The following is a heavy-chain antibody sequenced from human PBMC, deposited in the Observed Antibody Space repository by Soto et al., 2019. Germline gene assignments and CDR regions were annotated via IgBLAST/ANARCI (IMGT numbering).Heavy chain of an antibody. CDR2: ISYSGGT. J-gene: IGHJ4*02. CDR1: GGSISSGSYF. V-gene: IGHV4-31*03. D-gene: IGHD3-10*01. CDR3: ARGGFGAY. Sequence: QVQLQESGPGLVTPSQTLSLTCTVSGGSISSGSYFWTWIRQHPGKGLELIGYISYSGGTYYNPSLKSRVTISVDTSKNQFSLKLSSVTAADTAMYYCARGGFGAYWGQGTLVTVSS.